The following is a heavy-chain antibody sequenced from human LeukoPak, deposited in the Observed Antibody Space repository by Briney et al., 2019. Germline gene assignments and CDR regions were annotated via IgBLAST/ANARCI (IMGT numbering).Heavy chain of an antibody. Sequence: GASLRLSCAASGFTFSSYEMNWVRQAPGKGLEWVSYISSSGSTIYYADSVKGRFTISRDNAKNSLYLQMNSLRAEDTAVYYCARDDNEVTMVRGVINYYYYFGMDVSGQGTTVTVSS. V-gene: IGHV3-48*03. J-gene: IGHJ6*02. CDR3: ARDDNEVTMVRGVINYYYYFGMDV. CDR2: ISSSGSTI. CDR1: GFTFSSYE. D-gene: IGHD3-10*01.